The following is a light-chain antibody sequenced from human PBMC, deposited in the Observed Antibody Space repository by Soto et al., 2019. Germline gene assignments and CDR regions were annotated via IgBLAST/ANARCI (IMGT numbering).Light chain of an antibody. CDR1: QSINKW. J-gene: IGKJ1*01. CDR2: EAS. V-gene: IGKV1-5*03. Sequence: VAMTQSPSALSASVGDRVTMTCRASQSINKWLAWYQQKPGKAPNLLIYEASSLHSGVPSRFSGSGFGTEFTLTINSQQLDDFATYYCQQYDFLVGTFGQGTKVEV. CDR3: QQYDFLVGT.